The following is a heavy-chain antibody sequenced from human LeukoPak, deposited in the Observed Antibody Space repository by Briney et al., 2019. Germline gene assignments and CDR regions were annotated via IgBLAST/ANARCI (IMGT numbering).Heavy chain of an antibody. J-gene: IGHJ4*02. D-gene: IGHD3-22*01. CDR2: ISYDGSNK. Sequence: PGGSLRLSCAASGFTFSSYGMHWVRQAPGKGLEWVAVISYDGSNKYYADSVKGRFTISRDNSKYTLYLQMNSLRAEDTAVYYCAKDPNYYDSSGYYASADYWGQGTLVTVSS. CDR1: GFTFSSYG. V-gene: IGHV3-30*18. CDR3: AKDPNYYDSSGYYASADY.